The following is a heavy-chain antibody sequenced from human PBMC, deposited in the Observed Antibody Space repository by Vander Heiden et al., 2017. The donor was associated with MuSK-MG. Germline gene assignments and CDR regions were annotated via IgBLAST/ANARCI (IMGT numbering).Heavy chain of an antibody. D-gene: IGHD3-10*01. J-gene: IGHJ4*02. CDR3: ARGSYSDAGGAVDS. CDR2: IYFTGST. Sequence: QVQLQESGPGLVRPSQTLSLTCSVSGGSMRSGDYYWTWIRQNPGKGLEWIGYIYFTGSTFYNPSLRSRLTISQDPSQNQFSLRLASVTAADTALYYCARGSYSDAGGAVDSWGQGAQVTVSS. CDR1: GGSMRSGDYY. V-gene: IGHV4-31*03.